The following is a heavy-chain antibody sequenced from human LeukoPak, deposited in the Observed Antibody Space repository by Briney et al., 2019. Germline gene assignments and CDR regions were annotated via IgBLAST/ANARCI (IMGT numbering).Heavy chain of an antibody. D-gene: IGHD3-10*01. V-gene: IGHV1-18*01. CDR3: ARARSDPQLRGVIILDY. CDR2: ISAYNGNT. Sequence: GASVKVSCKASGYTFTSYGISWVRQAPGQGLEWMGWISAYNGNTNYAQKLQGRVTMTTDTSTSTAYMELRSLRSDDTAVYYCARARSDPQLRGVIILDYWGQGTLVTVSS. CDR1: GYTFTSYG. J-gene: IGHJ4*02.